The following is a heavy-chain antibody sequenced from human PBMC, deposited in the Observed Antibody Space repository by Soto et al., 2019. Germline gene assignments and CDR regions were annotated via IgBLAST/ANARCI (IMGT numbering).Heavy chain of an antibody. D-gene: IGHD4-17*01. Sequence: QVQLVESGGGVVQPGRSLRLSCAASGFTFSSYAMHWVRQAPGKGLEWVAVISYDGSNKYYADSVKGRFTISRDNFKNTLYLQMNSLRAEDTAVYYCAREGYGGFDYWGQGTLVTVSS. J-gene: IGHJ4*02. CDR2: ISYDGSNK. V-gene: IGHV3-30-3*01. CDR3: AREGYGGFDY. CDR1: GFTFSSYA.